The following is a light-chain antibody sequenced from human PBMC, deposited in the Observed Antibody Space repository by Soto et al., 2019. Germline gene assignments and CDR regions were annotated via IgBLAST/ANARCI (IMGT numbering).Light chain of an antibody. V-gene: IGKV1-39*01. CDR1: QSISIY. Sequence: DIQMTQSPSSLSASAGDRVTITCRASQSISIYLNWYQQKPGKAPKLLIYTASNLQSGVPSRFSGSGSGTDFTLTISSLQPEDFATYYCQQSYSTLRTFGPGTKVDIK. CDR2: TAS. CDR3: QQSYSTLRT. J-gene: IGKJ3*01.